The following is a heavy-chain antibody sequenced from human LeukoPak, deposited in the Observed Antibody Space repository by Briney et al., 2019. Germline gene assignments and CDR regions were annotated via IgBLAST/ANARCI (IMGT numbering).Heavy chain of an antibody. CDR2: ITVNGGGI. CDR3: VKDPNGDYVGAFDG. V-gene: IGHV3-23*01. D-gene: IGHD4-17*01. Sequence: GGSLRLSCAPSGFTINIYAMTWVRQAPGKGLEWVSSITVNGGGISYADSVKGRFTISRDNSKNTLYLQMNSLRAEDTAVYYCVKDPNGDYVGAFDGWDQGTRVTVSS. J-gene: IGHJ3*01. CDR1: GFTINIYA.